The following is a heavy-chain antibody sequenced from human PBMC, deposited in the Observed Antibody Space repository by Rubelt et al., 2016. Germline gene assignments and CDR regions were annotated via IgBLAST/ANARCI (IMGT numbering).Heavy chain of an antibody. CDR1: GFTFSSYS. V-gene: IGHV3-21*01. CDR3: ARDECSSTSCYDYYYYYGMDV. D-gene: IGHD2-2*01. Sequence: RLSCAASGFTFSSYSMNWVRQAPGKGLEWVSSISSSSSYIYYADSVKGRFTISRDNAKNSRYLQMNSLRAEDTAVYYCARDECSSTSCYDYYYYYGMDVWGQGTTVTVSS. J-gene: IGHJ6*02. CDR2: ISSSSSYI.